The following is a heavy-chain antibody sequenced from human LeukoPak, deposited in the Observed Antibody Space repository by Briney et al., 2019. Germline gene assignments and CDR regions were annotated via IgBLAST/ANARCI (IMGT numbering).Heavy chain of an antibody. CDR1: GFTFSSYA. D-gene: IGHD3-22*01. CDR2: ISGSGGST. CDR3: AKDPNYCDSSGYYH. V-gene: IGHV3-23*01. J-gene: IGHJ5*02. Sequence: PGASLRLSCAASGFTFSSYAMSWVRQAPGKGLEWVSAISGSGGSTYYADSVKGRFTISRDNSKNTLYLQMNSLRAEDTAVYYCAKDPNYCDSSGYYHWGQGTLVTVSS.